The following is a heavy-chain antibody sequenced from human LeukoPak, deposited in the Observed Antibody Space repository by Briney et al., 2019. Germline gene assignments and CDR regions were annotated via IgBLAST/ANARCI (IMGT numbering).Heavy chain of an antibody. V-gene: IGHV1-2*02. J-gene: IGHJ4*02. D-gene: IGHD6-13*01. Sequence: ASVKVSCKASGYTFTGYYMHWVRQAPGQGLEWMGWINPNSGGTNYAQKLQGGVTMTTDTSTSTAYMELRSLRSDDTAVYYCARSPMIPAGSASFVDYWGQGTLVTVTS. CDR1: GYTFTGYY. CDR2: INPNSGGT. CDR3: ARSPMIPAGSASFVDY.